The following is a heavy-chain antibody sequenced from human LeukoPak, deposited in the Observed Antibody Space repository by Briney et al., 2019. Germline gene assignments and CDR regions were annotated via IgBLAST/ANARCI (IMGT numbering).Heavy chain of an antibody. CDR3: AELGITMIGGV. J-gene: IGHJ6*04. V-gene: IGHV3-7*01. Sequence: GGSLRLSCVASGFTFSGYWMNWVRQAPGKGLEWVANIKEDGSERDYVDSVKGRFTISRDNAKNSLYLQMNSLRAEDTAVYYCAELGITMIGGVWGKGTTVTISS. CDR2: IKEDGSER. D-gene: IGHD3-10*02. CDR1: GFTFSGYW.